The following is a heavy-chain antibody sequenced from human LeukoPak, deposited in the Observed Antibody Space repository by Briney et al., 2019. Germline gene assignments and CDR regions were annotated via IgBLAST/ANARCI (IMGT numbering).Heavy chain of an antibody. CDR2: IYYSGST. Sequence: PSETLSLTCTVSGGSLSSGGYYWSWIRQHPGKGLEWIGYIYYSGSTYYNPSLKSRVTISVDTSKNQFSLKLSSVTAADTAVYYCARELYGSGSYGLDYWGQGTLVTVSS. D-gene: IGHD3-10*01. J-gene: IGHJ4*02. CDR3: ARELYGSGSYGLDY. V-gene: IGHV4-31*03. CDR1: GGSLSSGGYY.